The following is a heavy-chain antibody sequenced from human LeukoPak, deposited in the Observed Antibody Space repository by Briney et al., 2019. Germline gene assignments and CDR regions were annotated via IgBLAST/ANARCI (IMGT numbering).Heavy chain of an antibody. Sequence: PGGSLRLSCAASGFTFSSFGMHWVRQAPCKGLEWVAVLSYDGSNNYYADSVKGRFTISRDNSKNTLYPQMNSLRAEDTAVYYCAKDASTVTLHADYWGQGTLVTVSS. V-gene: IGHV3-30*18. CDR3: AKDASTVTLHADY. CDR2: LSYDGSNN. CDR1: GFTFSSFG. D-gene: IGHD4-17*01. J-gene: IGHJ4*02.